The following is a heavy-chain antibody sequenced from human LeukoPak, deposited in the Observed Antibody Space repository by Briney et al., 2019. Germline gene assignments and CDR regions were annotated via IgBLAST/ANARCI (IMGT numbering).Heavy chain of an antibody. D-gene: IGHD2-15*01. CDR1: GGSISSGGYY. J-gene: IGHJ5*02. Sequence: SETLSLTCTVSGGSISSGGYYWSWIRQHPGTGLEWIGYIYYSGSTYYNPSLKSRVTISVDTSKNQFSLKLSSVTAADTAVYYCASYSCLGSCYHPFYNWFDPWGQGTLVTVSS. V-gene: IGHV4-31*03. CDR2: IYYSGST. CDR3: ASYSCLGSCYHPFYNWFDP.